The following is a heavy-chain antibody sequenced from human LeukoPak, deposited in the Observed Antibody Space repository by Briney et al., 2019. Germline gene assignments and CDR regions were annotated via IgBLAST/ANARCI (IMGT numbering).Heavy chain of an antibody. CDR2: IYYSGTT. D-gene: IGHD3-22*01. V-gene: IGHV4-39*07. CDR1: GGSISSSSYY. CDR3: ARADSPNYYDSSPWGY. Sequence: PSETLSLTCTVSGGSISSSSYYWGWIRQPPGKGLEWIVSIYYSGTTYYNPSLKSRVTTSVDTSKNQFSLKLSSVTAADTAVYYCARADSPNYYDSSPWGYWGQGTLVTVAS. J-gene: IGHJ4*02.